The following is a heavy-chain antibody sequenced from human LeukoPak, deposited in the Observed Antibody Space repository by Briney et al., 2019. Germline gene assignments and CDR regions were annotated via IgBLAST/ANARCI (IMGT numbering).Heavy chain of an antibody. J-gene: IGHJ4*02. V-gene: IGHV3-74*01. CDR1: GFTFSTYW. CDR3: ASDNTGRSNGVCPDY. CDR2: INTDGSST. Sequence: GGSLRLSCAASGFTFSTYWMHWVRQAPGKGLVWVSRINTDGSSTTYADSVKGRFAISRDNAKNTLYLQINSLRAEDTAVYYCASDNTGRSNGVCPDYWGQGTLVTVSS. D-gene: IGHD2-8*01.